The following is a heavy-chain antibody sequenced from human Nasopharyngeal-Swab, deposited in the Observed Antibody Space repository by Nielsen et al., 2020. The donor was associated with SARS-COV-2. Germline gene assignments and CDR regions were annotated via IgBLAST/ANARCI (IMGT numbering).Heavy chain of an antibody. CDR3: ARASRTTVTTNDAFDI. CDR2: TRNKANSYTT. Sequence: GSLRLSCAASGFTFSDHYMDWVRQAPGKGLEWVGRTRNKANSYTTEYAASVKGRFTISRDDSKNSLYLQMNSLKTEDTAVYYCARASRTTVTTNDAFDIWGQGTMVTVSS. D-gene: IGHD4-11*01. J-gene: IGHJ3*02. V-gene: IGHV3-72*01. CDR1: GFTFSDHY.